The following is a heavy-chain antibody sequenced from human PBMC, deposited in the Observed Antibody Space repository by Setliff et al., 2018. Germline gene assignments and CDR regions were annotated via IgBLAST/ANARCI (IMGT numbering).Heavy chain of an antibody. CDR3: ARIAYFDFWRGYGVGAFDL. CDR1: GASVTNVNYY. D-gene: IGHD3-3*01. J-gene: IGHJ3*01. Sequence: SETLSLTCSVSGASVTNVNYYWGWIRQPPGKXLEWIXSVXXXXXXXXXXXFXSXLXXSVDKSRNQFSLKLTSVTAADTAVFYCARIAYFDFWRGYGVGAFDLWGHGTMVTVSS. CDR2: VXXXXXX. V-gene: IGHV4-39*01.